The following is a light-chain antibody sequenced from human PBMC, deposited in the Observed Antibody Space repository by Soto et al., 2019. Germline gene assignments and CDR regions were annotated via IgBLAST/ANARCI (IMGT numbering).Light chain of an antibody. J-gene: IGLJ2*01. CDR3: CSYAGSSSFRVL. CDR1: NSDVGTYNY. V-gene: IGLV2-11*01. CDR2: DVT. Sequence: QSVLTQPRSVSGSPGQLVTISCTGTNSDVGTYNYVSWYQQHPGKAPKLIIYDVTKRPSGVPDRFSGSKSGNTASLIISGLQAADEAEYYCCCCSYAGSSSFRVLFGGGTQLTVL.